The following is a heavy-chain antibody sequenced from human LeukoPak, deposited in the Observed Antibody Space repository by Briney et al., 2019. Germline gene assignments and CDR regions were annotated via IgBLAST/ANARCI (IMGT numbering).Heavy chain of an antibody. D-gene: IGHD2-2*01. V-gene: IGHV4-34*01. J-gene: IGHJ6*04. Sequence: PSETLSLTCAVYGGSFSGYYWSWIRQPPGKGLEWIGEINHSGSTNYNPSLKSRVTISVDRSRNQFSLKLSSVTAADTAVYYCASSLPRKVVPAAMRYYYYGMDVWGKGTTVTVSS. CDR3: ASSLPRKVVPAAMRYYYYGMDV. CDR1: GGSFSGYY. CDR2: INHSGST.